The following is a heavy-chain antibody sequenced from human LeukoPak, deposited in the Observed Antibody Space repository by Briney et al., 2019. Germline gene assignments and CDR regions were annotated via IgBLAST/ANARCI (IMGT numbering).Heavy chain of an antibody. J-gene: IGHJ4*02. V-gene: IGHV4-59*12. D-gene: IGHD3-3*01. CDR1: GASISSYY. Sequence: PSETLSLTCTVSGASISSYYWSWIRQPPGKGLEWIGYIYYSGSTNYNPSLKSQVTISVDTSKNQFSLKLSSVTAADTAVYYCARDFRGGYDFWSGYYTPYYFDYWGQGTLVTVSP. CDR2: IYYSGST. CDR3: ARDFRGGYDFWSGYYTPYYFDY.